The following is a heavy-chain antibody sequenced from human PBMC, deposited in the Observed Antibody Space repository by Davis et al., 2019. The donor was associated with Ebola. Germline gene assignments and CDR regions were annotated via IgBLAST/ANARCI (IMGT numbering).Heavy chain of an antibody. CDR2: ISAYNGNT. CDR1: GYTFTSYG. V-gene: IGHV1-18*01. D-gene: IGHD2-2*01. CDR3: ARAGYVVVPAATLYGMDV. J-gene: IGHJ6*02. Sequence: ASVKVSCKASGYTFTSYGISWVRQAPGQGLEWMGWISAYNGNTNYAQKLQGRVTMTTDTSTSTAYMELRSLRSDDTAVYYCARAGYVVVPAATLYGMDVWGQGTTVTVSS.